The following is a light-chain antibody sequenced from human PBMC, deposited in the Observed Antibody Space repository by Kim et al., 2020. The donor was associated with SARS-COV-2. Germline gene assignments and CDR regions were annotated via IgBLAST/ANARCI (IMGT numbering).Light chain of an antibody. V-gene: IGLV2-11*01. CDR1: SSDVGGYNY. CDR3: CSYAGSYTSRV. J-gene: IGLJ3*02. CDR2: DVS. Sequence: QSVTISCTGTSSDVGGYNYVSWYQQHPGKAPKLMIYDVSKRPSGVPDRFSGSKSGNTASLTISGLQAEDEADYYCCSYAGSYTSRVFGGGTKLTVL.